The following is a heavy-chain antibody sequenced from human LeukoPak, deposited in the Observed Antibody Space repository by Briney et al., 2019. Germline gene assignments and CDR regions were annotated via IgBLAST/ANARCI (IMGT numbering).Heavy chain of an antibody. V-gene: IGHV4-4*07. CDR3: ARSHYGGKVDY. CDR1: GGSINSYY. J-gene: IGHJ4*02. Sequence: SETLSLTCTVSGGSINSYYWSWIRQPAGKGLEWIGRIYTSGSTNYNPSLKSRATMSVETSKNQFSLKLSSVTAADTAVYYCARSHYGGKVDYWGQGTLVTVSS. D-gene: IGHD4-23*01. CDR2: IYTSGST.